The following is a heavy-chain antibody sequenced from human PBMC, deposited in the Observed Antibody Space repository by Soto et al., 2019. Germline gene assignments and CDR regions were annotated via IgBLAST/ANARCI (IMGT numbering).Heavy chain of an antibody. D-gene: IGHD3-16*02. CDR1: GYTLTELS. V-gene: IGHV1-24*01. CDR2: FDPEDGET. J-gene: IGHJ1*01. Sequence: ASVKVSCKVSGYTLTELSMHWVRQAPGKGLEWMGGFDPEDGETIYAQKFQGRVTMTEDTSTDTAYMELSSLRSEDTAVYYCATGLYYDYIWGSYRYSQYFQHWGQGTLVTVSS. CDR3: ATGLYYDYIWGSYRYSQYFQH.